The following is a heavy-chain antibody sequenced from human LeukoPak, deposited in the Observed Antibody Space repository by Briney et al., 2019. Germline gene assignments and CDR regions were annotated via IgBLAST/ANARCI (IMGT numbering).Heavy chain of an antibody. CDR1: GFTFSSYE. V-gene: IGHV3-48*03. CDR2: ISSSGSTI. Sequence: GGSLRLSCAASGFTFSSYEMNWVRQAPGKGLEWVSYISSSGSTIYYADSVKGRFTISRDNAKNSLYLQMNSLRAEDTAVYYCAREPLQGEPFDYWGQGTLVTVSS. D-gene: IGHD3-10*01. CDR3: AREPLQGEPFDY. J-gene: IGHJ4*02.